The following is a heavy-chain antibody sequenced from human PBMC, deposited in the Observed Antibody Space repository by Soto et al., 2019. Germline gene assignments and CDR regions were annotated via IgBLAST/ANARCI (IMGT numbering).Heavy chain of an antibody. CDR1: GGTFSSYA. D-gene: IGHD5-18*01. CDR2: IIPIFGTA. J-gene: IGHJ4*02. Sequence: AASVKVSCKASGGTFSSYAISWVRQAPGQGLEWMGGIIPIFGTANYAQKFQGRVTITADESTSTAYMELSSLRSEDTAVYYCARDRPGYSYGYTTRFDYWGQGTLVTVS. CDR3: ARDRPGYSYGYTTRFDY. V-gene: IGHV1-69*13.